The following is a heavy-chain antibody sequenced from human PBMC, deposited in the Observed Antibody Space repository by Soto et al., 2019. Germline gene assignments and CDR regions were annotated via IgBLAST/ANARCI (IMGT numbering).Heavy chain of an antibody. Sequence: ASVKVSCKASGYTFTSYAMHWVRQAPGQRLEWMGWINAGNGNTKYSQKFQGRVTITRDTSASTAYMELSSLRSEDTAVYYCARFVSGAPGDISPALFDYWGQGTLVTVSS. CDR2: INAGNGNT. V-gene: IGHV1-3*01. D-gene: IGHD3-16*02. CDR1: GYTFTSYA. CDR3: ARFVSGAPGDISPALFDY. J-gene: IGHJ4*02.